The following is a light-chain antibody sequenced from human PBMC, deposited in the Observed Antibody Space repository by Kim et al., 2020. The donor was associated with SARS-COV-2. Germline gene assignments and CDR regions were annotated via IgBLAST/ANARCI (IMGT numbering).Light chain of an antibody. CDR3: QSYDSSNHVV. Sequence: NTVTISCTRSSGSIASNYVQWYQQRPGSAPTTVIFEDNQRPSGVPDRFSGSIDSSSNSASLTISGLKPEDEADYYCQSYDSSNHVVFGGGTQLTVL. CDR1: SGSIASNY. V-gene: IGLV6-57*03. CDR2: EDN. J-gene: IGLJ2*01.